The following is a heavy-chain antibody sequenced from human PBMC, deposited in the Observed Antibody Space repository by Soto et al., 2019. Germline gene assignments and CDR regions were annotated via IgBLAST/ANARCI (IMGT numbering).Heavy chain of an antibody. CDR1: GGSISNKNYY. Sequence: QLQLQESGPGLAKPSETLSLTCTVSGGSISNKNYYWGWIRQPPGKGLEWIGSIYNSGKTYYNPSLKSRVXXXVXXSKNQFSLKLTSLTAADTAVYYCVRQSKTLFGVVIRRYFDYWGQGTLVTVSS. D-gene: IGHD3-3*01. V-gene: IGHV4-39*01. CDR3: VRQSKTLFGVVIRRYFDY. CDR2: IYNSGKT. J-gene: IGHJ4*02.